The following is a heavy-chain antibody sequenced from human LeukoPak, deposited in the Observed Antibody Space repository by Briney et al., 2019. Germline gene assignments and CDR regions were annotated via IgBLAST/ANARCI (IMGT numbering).Heavy chain of an antibody. Sequence: PGGSLRLSCAASGFTFSSYWMSWVRQAPGKGLEWVANIKQDGSEKYYVDSVKGRFTISRDNAKNSPYLQMNSLRAEDTAVYYCARRGYCSGGSCYGSRYFDYWGQGTLVTVSS. J-gene: IGHJ4*02. CDR2: IKQDGSEK. CDR3: ARRGYCSGGSCYGSRYFDY. D-gene: IGHD2-15*01. CDR1: GFTFSSYW. V-gene: IGHV3-7*01.